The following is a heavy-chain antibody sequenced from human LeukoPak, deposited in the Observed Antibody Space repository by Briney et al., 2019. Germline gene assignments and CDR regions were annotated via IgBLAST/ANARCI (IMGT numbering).Heavy chain of an antibody. V-gene: IGHV4-34*01. D-gene: IGHD3-3*01. CDR2: VNYSGNT. J-gene: IGHJ4*02. CDR1: GGSIRGNY. Sequence: PSETLSLTSSVSGGSIRGNYWTWIRQTQGKGLEWIGEVNYSGNTNYNPSVKSRVAISVDMSKNHLSLRLNSVTAADTAVYYCARMTDFWNEYYDSYFDYWGQGALVIVSS. CDR3: ARMTDFWNEYYDSYFDY.